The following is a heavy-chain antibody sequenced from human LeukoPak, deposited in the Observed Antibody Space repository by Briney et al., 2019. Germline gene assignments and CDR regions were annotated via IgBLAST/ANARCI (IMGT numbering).Heavy chain of an antibody. CDR3: AKDLSYYGSGSYPLDY. V-gene: IGHV3-23*01. CDR2: ISGSGGST. CDR1: GFTFSSYA. J-gene: IGHJ4*02. D-gene: IGHD3-10*01. Sequence: GGSLRLSCAASGFTFSSYAMSWVRQAPGKGLEWVSAISGSGGSTYYADSVKGRFTISRDNSKNTLYLQMNSLRAEDTAVYYCAKDLSYYGSGSYPLDYWGQGTLVTVSS.